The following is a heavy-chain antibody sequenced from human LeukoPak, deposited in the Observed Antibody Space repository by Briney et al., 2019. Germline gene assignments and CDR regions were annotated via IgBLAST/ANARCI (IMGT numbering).Heavy chain of an antibody. CDR2: INAGNGNT. J-gene: IGHJ4*02. CDR1: GYTFTSYA. CDR3: ARDWNDSTFDY. D-gene: IGHD1-1*01. Sequence: GASVKVSCKASGYTFTSYAMHWVRQAPGQRLEWLGWINAGNGNTKYSQKFQGRVTITRDTSASTAYMDLSSLRSEDTAVYYCARDWNDSTFDYWGQGTLVTVSS. V-gene: IGHV1-3*01.